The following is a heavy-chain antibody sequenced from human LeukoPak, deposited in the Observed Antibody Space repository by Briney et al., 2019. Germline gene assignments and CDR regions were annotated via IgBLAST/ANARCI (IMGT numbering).Heavy chain of an antibody. CDR3: ARDALYCSTTSCYISYMDV. J-gene: IGHJ6*03. CDR2: ISGSGGST. CDR1: GFTFSSYA. D-gene: IGHD2-2*01. V-gene: IGHV3-23*01. Sequence: PGGSLRLSCAASGFTFSSYAMSWVRQAPGKGLEWVSAISGSGGSTYYADSVKGRFTISRDSSKNTLYLQMNSLRVEDTAVYYCARDALYCSTTSCYISYMDVWGKGTTVTVSS.